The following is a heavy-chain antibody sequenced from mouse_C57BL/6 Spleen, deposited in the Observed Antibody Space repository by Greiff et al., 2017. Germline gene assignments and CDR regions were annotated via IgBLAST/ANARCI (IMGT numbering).Heavy chain of an antibody. CDR1: GYSITSGYY. Sequence: VQLKESGPGLVKPSQSLSLTCSVTGYSITSGYYWNWIRQFPGNKLEWMGYISYDGSNNYNPSLKNRISITRDTSKNQFFLKLNSVTTEDTATYYCARDRNYPSFDYWGQGTTLTVSS. V-gene: IGHV3-6*01. D-gene: IGHD1-1*02. CDR2: ISYDGSN. CDR3: ARDRNYPSFDY. J-gene: IGHJ2*01.